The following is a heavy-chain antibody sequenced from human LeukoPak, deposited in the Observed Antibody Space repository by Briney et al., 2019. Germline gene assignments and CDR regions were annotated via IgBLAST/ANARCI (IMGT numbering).Heavy chain of an antibody. D-gene: IGHD1-1*01. CDR2: IIPILGIA. CDR1: GGTFSSYA. CDR3: ARYSSRERPLGYYYGMDV. J-gene: IGHJ6*02. Sequence: RASVKVSCKASGGTFSSYAISWVRQAPGQGLEWMGRIIPILGIANYAQKFQGRVTITADKSTSTAYMELSSLRSEDTAVYYCARYSSRERPLGYYYGMDVWGQGTTVTVSS. V-gene: IGHV1-69*04.